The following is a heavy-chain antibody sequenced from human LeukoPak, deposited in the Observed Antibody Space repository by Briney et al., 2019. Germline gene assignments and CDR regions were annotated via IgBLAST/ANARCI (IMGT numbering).Heavy chain of an antibody. V-gene: IGHV3-30*02. CDR3: AKQQSWDHYSGYDLDY. CDR1: GFTFSSDG. Sequence: GGSLRLSCAASGFTFSSDGMHWVRQAPGKGLEWVAFIRYDGSNKYYADSVKGRFTISRDNSKNTLYLQMNSLRAEDTAVYYCAKQQSWDHYSGYDLDYRGQGTLVTVSS. J-gene: IGHJ4*02. D-gene: IGHD5-12*01. CDR2: IRYDGSNK.